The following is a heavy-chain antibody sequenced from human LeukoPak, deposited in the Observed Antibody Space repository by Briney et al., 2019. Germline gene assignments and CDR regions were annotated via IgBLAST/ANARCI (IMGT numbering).Heavy chain of an antibody. V-gene: IGHV3-23*01. Sequence: TGGSLRLSCAASGFIFSNYGMNWVRQAPGKGLEWVAAISASGSATSYADSVRGRFTISRDNSKSTTYLQMNSLRAEDTAVYYCAKDGGLWVSAHWGDSWGRGTLVTVSS. CDR2: ISASGSAT. CDR1: GFIFSNYG. J-gene: IGHJ4*02. D-gene: IGHD7-27*01. CDR3: AKDGGLWVSAHWGDS.